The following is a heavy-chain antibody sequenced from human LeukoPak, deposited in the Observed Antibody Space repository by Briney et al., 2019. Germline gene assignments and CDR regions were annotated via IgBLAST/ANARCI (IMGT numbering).Heavy chain of an antibody. CDR3: AKDIVPAIDY. Sequence: GGSLRLSCAASGFTFSDYYMSWIRQAPGKGLEWVSYISSGGSTTYYADSVKGRFTISRDNSKNTLYLQMNSLRAEDTAVYYCAKDIVPAIDYWGQGTLVTVSS. D-gene: IGHD2-8*01. CDR1: GFTFSDYY. CDR2: ISSGGSTT. J-gene: IGHJ4*02. V-gene: IGHV3-11*01.